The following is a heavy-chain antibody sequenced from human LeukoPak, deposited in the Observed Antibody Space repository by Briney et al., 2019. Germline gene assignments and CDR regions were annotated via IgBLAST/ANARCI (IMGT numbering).Heavy chain of an antibody. J-gene: IGHJ4*02. CDR3: AKGRIPGWYMAVDY. Sequence: GGSLRLSCAASGFTFSTYGMNWVRQAPGKGLEWVAALSYDGYNDHYADSVRGRFTISRDNSKNTLFLQMNNLRVEDTAMYYCAKGRIPGWYMAVDYWGQGTLVTVSS. CDR1: GFTFSTYG. D-gene: IGHD6-19*01. V-gene: IGHV3-30*18. CDR2: LSYDGYND.